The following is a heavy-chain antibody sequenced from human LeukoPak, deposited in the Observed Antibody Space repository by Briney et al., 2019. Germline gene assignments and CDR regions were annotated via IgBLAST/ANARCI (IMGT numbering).Heavy chain of an antibody. D-gene: IGHD5-12*01. J-gene: IGHJ4*02. CDR3: AKGRGYSGYDFFDY. V-gene: IGHV3-23*01. Sequence: PGGSLRLSCAASGFTFSSYAMSWVRQAPGKGLEWVSSISGSGGNTFYADSVKGRFTISRDNSKSTLYLQMNSLRAEDTALYYCAKGRGYSGYDFFDYWGQGTLVTVSS. CDR2: ISGSGGNT. CDR1: GFTFSSYA.